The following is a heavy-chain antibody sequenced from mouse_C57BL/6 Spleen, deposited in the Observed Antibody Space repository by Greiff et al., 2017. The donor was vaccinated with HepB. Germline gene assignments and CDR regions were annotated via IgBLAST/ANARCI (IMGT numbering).Heavy chain of an antibody. V-gene: IGHV1-59*01. CDR2: IDPSDSYT. CDR1: GYTFTSYW. Sequence: QVQLQQPGAELVRPGPSVKLSCKASGYTFTSYWMHWVKQRPGQGLEWIGVIDPSDSYTNYNQKFKGKATLTVDTSSSTAYMQLSSLTSEDSAVYYCAREGYDDGDFDYWGQGTTLTVSS. CDR3: AREGYDDGDFDY. D-gene: IGHD2-2*01. J-gene: IGHJ2*01.